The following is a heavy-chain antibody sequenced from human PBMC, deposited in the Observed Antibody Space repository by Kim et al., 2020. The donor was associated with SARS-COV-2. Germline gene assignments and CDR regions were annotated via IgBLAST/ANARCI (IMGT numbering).Heavy chain of an antibody. Sequence: YADSVKGRFTNTRDNATNSLFLQRNSLGDEDTAVYYCAREGTVTIAQTEYWGQGTLVTVSS. CDR3: AREGTVTIAQTEY. D-gene: IGHD4-17*01. J-gene: IGHJ4*01. V-gene: IGHV3-21*01.